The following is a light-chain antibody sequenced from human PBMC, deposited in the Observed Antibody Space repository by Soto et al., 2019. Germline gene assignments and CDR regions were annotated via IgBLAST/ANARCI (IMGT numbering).Light chain of an antibody. Sequence: IVLTQSPGTLSLSPGERASLSCRASQSVSSNYLAWYQQKPGQAPRLLIYGASSRATGIPDRFSGSGSGTDFTLTISRLEPEDFAVYYCPQYGSTPRTFGQGTKVDIK. CDR2: GAS. CDR3: PQYGSTPRT. CDR1: QSVSSNY. J-gene: IGKJ1*01. V-gene: IGKV3-20*01.